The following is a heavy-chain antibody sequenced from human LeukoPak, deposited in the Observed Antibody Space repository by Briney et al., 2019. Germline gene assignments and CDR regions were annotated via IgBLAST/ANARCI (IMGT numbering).Heavy chain of an antibody. CDR2: IYYSGST. CDR3: ARTLGSGYDPYFDY. V-gene: IGHV4-59*11. D-gene: IGHD5-12*01. J-gene: IGHJ4*02. Sequence: PETLSLTCTLPGGSTSGHYWSWVRQPPGKGLEWIGYIYYSGSTNYNPSLKSRVTISVDTSKMHFSLKLSPVTAADAAVYYCARTLGSGYDPYFDYWGQGTLVTVSS. CDR1: GGSTSGHY.